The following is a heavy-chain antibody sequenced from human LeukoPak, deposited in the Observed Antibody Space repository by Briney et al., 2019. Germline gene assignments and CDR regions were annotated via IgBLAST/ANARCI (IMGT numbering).Heavy chain of an antibody. CDR2: ISAYNGNT. D-gene: IGHD3-22*01. CDR1: GYTFTSYG. V-gene: IGHV1-18*01. Sequence: ASVTVSRKASGYTFTSYGISWVRQAPGQGLEWMGWISAYNGNTNYAQKLQGRVTMTTDTSTSTAYMELRSLRSDDTAVYYCARDLILYYYDSSGPNDYWGQGTPVTVSS. CDR3: ARDLILYYYDSSGPNDY. J-gene: IGHJ4*02.